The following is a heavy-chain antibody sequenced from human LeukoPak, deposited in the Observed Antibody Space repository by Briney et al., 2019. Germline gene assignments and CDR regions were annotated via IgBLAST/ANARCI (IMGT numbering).Heavy chain of an antibody. CDR2: FDPEDGET. CDR1: GYTLTELS. J-gene: IGHJ4*02. D-gene: IGHD3-22*01. Sequence: ASVKVSCKVSGYTLTELSMHWVRQAPGKGLEWMGGFDPEDGETTYAQKFQGRVTMTRNTSISTAYMELSSLRSEDTAAYYCARGPSTYYYDSSGLKGPDYWGQGTLVTVSS. V-gene: IGHV1-24*01. CDR3: ARGPSTYYYDSSGLKGPDY.